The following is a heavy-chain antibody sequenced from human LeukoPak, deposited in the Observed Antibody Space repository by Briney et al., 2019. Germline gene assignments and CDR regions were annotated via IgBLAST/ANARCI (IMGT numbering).Heavy chain of an antibody. D-gene: IGHD3-22*01. V-gene: IGHV4-4*07. Sequence: PSETLSLTCTVSGGSISSYYWSWIRQPAGKGLEWIGRIYTSGSTNYNPSLKSRVTISVDTSKNQFSLKLSSVTAADTAVYYCARDKYYDSSDYMDVWGKGTTVTVSS. CDR1: GGSISSYY. J-gene: IGHJ6*03. CDR3: ARDKYYDSSDYMDV. CDR2: IYTSGST.